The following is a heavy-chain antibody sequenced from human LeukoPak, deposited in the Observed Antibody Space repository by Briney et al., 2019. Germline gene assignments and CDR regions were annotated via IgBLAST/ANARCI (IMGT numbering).Heavy chain of an antibody. CDR1: GGSISSSSYY. Sequence: SETLSLTCTVSGGSISSSSYYWGWIRQPPGKGLEWIGEINHSGSTNYNPSLKSRVTISVDTSKNQFSLKLSSVTAADTAVYYCARVYYYDSSGYSPPFGYFDYWGQGTLVTVSS. J-gene: IGHJ4*02. V-gene: IGHV4-39*07. CDR2: INHSGST. CDR3: ARVYYYDSSGYSPPFGYFDY. D-gene: IGHD3-22*01.